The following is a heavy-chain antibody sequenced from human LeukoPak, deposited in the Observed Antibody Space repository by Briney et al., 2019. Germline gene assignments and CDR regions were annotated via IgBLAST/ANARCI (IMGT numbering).Heavy chain of an antibody. CDR2: ISTYNGNT. J-gene: IGHJ4*02. CDR3: ARDYRTGFDY. D-gene: IGHD7-27*01. CDR1: GYTFTSYG. V-gene: IGHV1-18*01. Sequence: ASVKVSCKASGYTFTSYGISWVRQAPGQGLEWLGWISTYNGNTRYAQKLQGRVTMTTDTSTTTAYMELRSLRSDDTAVYYCARDYRTGFDYWGQGTLVTVSS.